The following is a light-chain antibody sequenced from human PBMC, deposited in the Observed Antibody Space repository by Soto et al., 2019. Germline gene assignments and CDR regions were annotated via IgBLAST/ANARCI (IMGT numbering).Light chain of an antibody. Sequence: QSALTQPDSVSGSPGPSITISCTGTSSDVGGYNYVSWYQQHPGKAPKLMIYEVNNRPSGVSNRFSGSKSGNTASLTISGRQAEDEADYYCNSYTSSSTRVFGGGTKLTV. CDR3: NSYTSSSTRV. V-gene: IGLV2-14*01. CDR1: SSDVGGYNY. CDR2: EVN. J-gene: IGLJ2*01.